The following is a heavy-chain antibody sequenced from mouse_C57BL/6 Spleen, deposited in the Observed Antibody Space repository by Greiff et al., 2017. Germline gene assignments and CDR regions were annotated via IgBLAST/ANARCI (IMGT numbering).Heavy chain of an antibody. V-gene: IGHV5-17*01. CDR1: GFTFSDYG. CDR2: ISSGSSTI. Sequence: EVQLVESGGGLVKPGGSLKLSCAASGFTFSDYGMHWVRQAPEKGLEWVAYISSGSSTIYYADTVKGRFTISRDNAKNTLFLQMTSLRSEDTAMYYCALDGYDAMDYWGQGTSVTVSS. D-gene: IGHD2-3*01. CDR3: ALDGYDAMDY. J-gene: IGHJ4*01.